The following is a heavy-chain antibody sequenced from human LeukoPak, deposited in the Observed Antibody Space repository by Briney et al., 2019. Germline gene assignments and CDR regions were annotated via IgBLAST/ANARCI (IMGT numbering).Heavy chain of an antibody. CDR2: INPSGGTT. CDR1: GYTFINYY. Sequence: ASVKVSCKASGYTFINYYMHWVRQAPGQGLEWMGIINPSGGTTSYAQNFQGRVTMTRDTSTSTVYMELSSPRAEDTAVYYCAKSGLSRFDYWGQGTLITVSS. D-gene: IGHD4/OR15-4a*01. J-gene: IGHJ4*02. CDR3: AKSGLSRFDY. V-gene: IGHV1-46*01.